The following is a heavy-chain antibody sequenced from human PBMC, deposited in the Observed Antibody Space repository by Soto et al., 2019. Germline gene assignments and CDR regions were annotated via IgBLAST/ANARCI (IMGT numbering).Heavy chain of an antibody. D-gene: IGHD3-3*01. Sequence: DSVKVSCKASGYTFTSYAMHWVRRAPGQRLEWMGWINAGNGNTKYSQKFQGRVTITRDTSASTAYMELSSLRSEDTAVYYCARVWSGYYNNWFDPWGQGTLVTVSS. V-gene: IGHV1-3*01. J-gene: IGHJ5*02. CDR3: ARVWSGYYNNWFDP. CDR2: INAGNGNT. CDR1: GYTFTSYA.